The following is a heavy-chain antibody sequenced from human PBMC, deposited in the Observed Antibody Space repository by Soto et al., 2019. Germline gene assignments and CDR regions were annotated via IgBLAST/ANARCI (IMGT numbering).Heavy chain of an antibody. CDR2: IYPGDSDT. CDR1: GYSFTSYW. D-gene: IGHD2-8*01. J-gene: IGHJ6*02. V-gene: IGHV5-51*01. Sequence: PGESLKISCKGSGYSFTSYWIGWVRQMPGKGLEWMGIIYPGDSDTRYSPSFQGQVTISADKSISTAYLQWSSLKASDTAMYYCVRAPGPMYYAMDAWGQGTMVTVSS. CDR3: VRAPGPMYYAMDA.